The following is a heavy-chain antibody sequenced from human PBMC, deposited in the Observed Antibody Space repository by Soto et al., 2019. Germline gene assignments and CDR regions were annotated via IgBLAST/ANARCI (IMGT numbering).Heavy chain of an antibody. V-gene: IGHV3-23*01. J-gene: IGHJ6*02. Sequence: EVQLLETGGGLAQPGGSLRLSCVASGFTFNYYDMSWVRQAPGKGLEWVSTISSTGVTTYYADSVKGRFTISRDNCENALWLQMNSLRAEDTAVYYCSDPVPAATHHDYYNMDVWGQGTTVTVSS. CDR1: GFTFNYYD. CDR3: SDPVPAATHHDYYNMDV. D-gene: IGHD2-2*01. CDR2: ISSTGVTT.